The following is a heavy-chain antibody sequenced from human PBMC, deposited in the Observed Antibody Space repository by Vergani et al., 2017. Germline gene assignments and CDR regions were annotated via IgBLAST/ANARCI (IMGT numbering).Heavy chain of an antibody. CDR3: ARVRATGAFDI. V-gene: IGHV4-34*01. CDR2: INHSGST. D-gene: IGHD1-26*01. J-gene: IGHJ3*02. Sequence: QVQLQQWGAGLLKPSETLSLTCAVYGASFSGYYWSWIRQPPGKGLEWIGEINHSGSTNYNPSLKSRVTISVDTSKNQFSLKLSSLTAADTAVYYCARVRATGAFDIWGQGTMVTVSS. CDR1: GASFSGYY.